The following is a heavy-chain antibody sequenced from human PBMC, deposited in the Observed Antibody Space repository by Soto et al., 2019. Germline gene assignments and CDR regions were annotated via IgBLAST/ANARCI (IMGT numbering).Heavy chain of an antibody. CDR2: ISSSSSYI. J-gene: IGHJ6*03. D-gene: IGHD2-15*01. V-gene: IGHV3-21*01. CDR1: GFTFSIYS. Sequence: AGGSLRLSCAASGFTFSIYSMNWFGQAPGKGLEWVSSISSSSSYIYYADSVKGRFTISRDNAKNSLYLQMNSLRAEDTAVYYCARGRYCSGGSCYYYMDVWGKGTTVTVSS. CDR3: ARGRYCSGGSCYYYMDV.